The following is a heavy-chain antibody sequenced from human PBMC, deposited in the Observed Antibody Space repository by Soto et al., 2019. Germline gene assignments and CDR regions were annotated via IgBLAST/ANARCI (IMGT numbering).Heavy chain of an antibody. CDR3: ARGVTYYYDSSGYGGSNWFDT. CDR1: GYTFTGYY. D-gene: IGHD3-22*01. V-gene: IGHV1-2*02. J-gene: IGHJ5*02. CDR2: INPNSGGT. Sequence: ASVKVSCKASGYTFTGYYMHWVRQAPGQGLEWMGWINPNSGGTNYAQKFQGRVTMTRDTSISTAYMELSRLRSDDTAVYYCARGVTYYYDSSGYGGSNWFDTWGQGTLVTVSS.